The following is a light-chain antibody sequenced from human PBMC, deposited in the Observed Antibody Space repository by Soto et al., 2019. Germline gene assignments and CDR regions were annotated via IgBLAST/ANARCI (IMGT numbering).Light chain of an antibody. CDR3: QQRSNWPPTWT. Sequence: EIVLTQSPATLSLSPGERATLSCGASQSVSTCLAWYQQKPGQAPRLLIYDASNRATGIPARFSGSGSGTDFTLTISSLEPEDFAVYYCQQRSNWPPTWTFGQGTKVEIK. CDR2: DAS. CDR1: QSVSTC. J-gene: IGKJ1*01. V-gene: IGKV3-11*01.